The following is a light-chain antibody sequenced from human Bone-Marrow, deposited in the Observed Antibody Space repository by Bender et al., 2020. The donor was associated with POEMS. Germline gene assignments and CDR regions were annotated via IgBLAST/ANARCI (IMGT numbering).Light chain of an antibody. V-gene: IGLV3-21*02. Sequence: SYVLTQSPSVSVAPGQTATFSCGGNNIGTDSVHWYQQRPGQAPVLVVYDDTDRPSGIPERFSGSTSGNTATLTISRVEAGDEADYYCQVWDSISDHWVFGGGTKLTVL. CDR3: QVWDSISDHWV. CDR2: DDT. CDR1: NIGTDS. J-gene: IGLJ3*02.